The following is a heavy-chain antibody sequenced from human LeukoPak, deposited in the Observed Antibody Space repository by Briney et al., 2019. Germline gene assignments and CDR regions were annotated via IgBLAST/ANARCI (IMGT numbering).Heavy chain of an antibody. J-gene: IGHJ3*02. CDR1: GFTFSDYY. CDR2: ITSGGGTT. D-gene: IGHD2-2*01. V-gene: IGHV3-23*01. Sequence: GGSLRLSCAASGFTFSDYYMSWIRQAPGKGLDWVSAITSGGGTTYYADSVKGRFTISRDNSKNMLYLQMNSLRAEDTAVYYCAKDWSSTANDAFDIWGQGTMVTVSS. CDR3: AKDWSSTANDAFDI.